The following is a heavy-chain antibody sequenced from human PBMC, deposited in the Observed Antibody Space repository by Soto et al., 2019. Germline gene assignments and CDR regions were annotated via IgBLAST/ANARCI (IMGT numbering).Heavy chain of an antibody. Sequence: QVQLVQSGAEVKKPESSVKVSCKAPGGTFSTYAISWVRQAPGQGLEWMGGIIPMIGTANYAQRFQDRVTTTADESTITVYMELSSLRSEDTAVYFCTSGIQLWLRRINNGYSGWGQGNLVTVSS. CDR3: TSGIQLWLRRINNGYSG. V-gene: IGHV1-69*12. J-gene: IGHJ4*02. CDR1: GGTFSTYA. D-gene: IGHD5-18*01. CDR2: IIPMIGTA.